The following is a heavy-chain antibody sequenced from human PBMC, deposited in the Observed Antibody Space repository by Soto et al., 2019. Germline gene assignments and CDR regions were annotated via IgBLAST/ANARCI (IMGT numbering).Heavy chain of an antibody. CDR2: IDPSDSQT. CDR1: GYSFAGYW. D-gene: IGHD3-22*01. Sequence: GESLKISCNGSGYSFAGYWITWVRQKPGKGLEWMGRIDPSDSQTYYSPSFRGHVTISVTKSITTVFLQWSSLRASDAAMYYCARQIYDSDTGPNFQYYFDSWGQGTPVTVSS. CDR3: ARQIYDSDTGPNFQYYFDS. V-gene: IGHV5-10-1*01. J-gene: IGHJ4*02.